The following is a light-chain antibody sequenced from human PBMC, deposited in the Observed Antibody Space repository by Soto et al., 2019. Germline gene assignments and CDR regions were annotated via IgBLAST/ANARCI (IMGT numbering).Light chain of an antibody. J-gene: IGKJ1*01. V-gene: IGKV1-39*01. Sequence: DIQMTQSPSSLSASVGDRVTITCRASQSINSYVNWYQQKPGKAPKLLLYAASSLQSGVPSRFSGSESGTDFTLTISSLQPEDFATYYCQQTYSNPPWTFGKGTEVEIK. CDR1: QSINSY. CDR2: AAS. CDR3: QQTYSNPPWT.